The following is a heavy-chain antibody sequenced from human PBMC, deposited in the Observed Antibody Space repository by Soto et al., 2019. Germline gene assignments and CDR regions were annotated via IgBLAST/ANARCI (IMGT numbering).Heavy chain of an antibody. CDR2: VSPLFGAA. CDR3: ARVLYYASWSYSPYAMDV. CDR1: GGSLKGYG. Sequence: QVQLVQSGAEVRKPGSSVKVSCKASGGSLKGYGIGWVRQAPGQGLEWMGGVSPLFGAANYAQKFQARVTIIANSSTSTVNMELSSLTSEDTALYYCARVLYYASWSYSPYAMDVWGQGTPVTVSS. D-gene: IGHD3-10*01. V-gene: IGHV1-69*01. J-gene: IGHJ6*02.